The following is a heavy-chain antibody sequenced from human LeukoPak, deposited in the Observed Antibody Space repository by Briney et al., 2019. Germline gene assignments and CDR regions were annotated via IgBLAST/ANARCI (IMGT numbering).Heavy chain of an antibody. J-gene: IGHJ4*02. V-gene: IGHV4-31*03. D-gene: IGHD6-13*01. CDR1: GGSISSGGYY. CDR3: ARIQSSSWTFDY. CDR2: IYYSGST. Sequence: SETLSLTCTVSGGSISSGGYYWSWIRQHPGKGLEWIGYIYYSGSTYYNPSLKSRVTISVDTSKNQFSLKLSSVTAADTAVYYCARIQSSSWTFDYWGQGTLVTVSS.